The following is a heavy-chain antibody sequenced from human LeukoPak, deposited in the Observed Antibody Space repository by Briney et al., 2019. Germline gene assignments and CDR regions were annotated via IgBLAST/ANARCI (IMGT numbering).Heavy chain of an antibody. J-gene: IGHJ4*02. CDR1: GFTFSSYE. V-gene: IGHV3-48*03. CDR3: TRDEEGASREFDY. D-gene: IGHD1-26*01. CDR2: ISSGSTT. Sequence: GGSLRLSCVASGFTFSSYEMNWVRQAPGKGLEWVSYISSGSTTFYADSVKGRFTISRDNAKNSLYLQMNSLRVEDTAVYYCTRDEEGASREFDYWGQGALVTVSS.